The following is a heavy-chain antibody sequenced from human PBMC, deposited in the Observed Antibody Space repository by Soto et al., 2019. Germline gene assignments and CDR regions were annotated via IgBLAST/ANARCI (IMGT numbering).Heavy chain of an antibody. CDR1: GGTFSSNA. V-gene: IGHV1-69*12. D-gene: IGHD6-19*01. J-gene: IGHJ2*01. Sequence: QVQLVQSGAEVKKPGTSVKVSCKASGGTFSSNAISWVRQAPGQGLEWMVGITPIFATANYAQKFQGRVTITADESTSTAYMELRSLRSEDTAVYYCAQTLGLAVAGPGRFDLWGRGTLVTVSS. CDR3: AQTLGLAVAGPGRFDL. CDR2: ITPIFATA.